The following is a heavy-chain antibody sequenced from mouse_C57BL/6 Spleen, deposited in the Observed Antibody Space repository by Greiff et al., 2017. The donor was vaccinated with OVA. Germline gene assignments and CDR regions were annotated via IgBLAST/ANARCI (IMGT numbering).Heavy chain of an antibody. CDR2: IYPSDSET. Sequence: QVQLQQPGAELVRPGSSVKLSCKASGYTFTSYWMDWVKQRPGQGLEWIGNIYPSDSETHYNQKFKDKATLTVDKSSSTAYMQLSSLTSEDSAVDYCARSGGTRESYFDDWGQGTTLTVSS. D-gene: IGHD4-1*01. J-gene: IGHJ2*01. CDR1: GYTFTSYW. V-gene: IGHV1-61*01. CDR3: ARSGGTRESYFDD.